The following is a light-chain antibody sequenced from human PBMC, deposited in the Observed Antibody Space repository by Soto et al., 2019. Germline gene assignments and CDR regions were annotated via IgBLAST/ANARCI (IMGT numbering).Light chain of an antibody. Sequence: DIILTQSPAIVSVSPGERATLSCRASRSVSTNLAWYQHKHGQAPRLLIFGASTRVTDIPPRFSGTGSGTDFTHTINYLKSEDFGIYSCKHYEKTVPPVTLGGGTKVEI. CDR1: RSVSTN. V-gene: IGKV3D-15*01. CDR3: KHYEKTVPPVT. CDR2: GAS. J-gene: IGKJ4*01.